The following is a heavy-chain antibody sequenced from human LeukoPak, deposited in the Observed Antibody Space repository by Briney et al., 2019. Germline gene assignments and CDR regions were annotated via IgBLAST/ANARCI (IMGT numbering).Heavy chain of an antibody. CDR1: GFTLSSYA. Sequence: GGSLRLSCAASGFTLSSYAMSWVRQAPGKGLEWVSAISGSGGSTYYADSVKGRFTISRDNSKNTLYLQMNSLRAEDTAVYYCAKDYRKQLLPLDWGQGTLVTVSS. D-gene: IGHD6-6*01. V-gene: IGHV3-23*01. CDR2: ISGSGGST. CDR3: AKDYRKQLLPLD. J-gene: IGHJ4*02.